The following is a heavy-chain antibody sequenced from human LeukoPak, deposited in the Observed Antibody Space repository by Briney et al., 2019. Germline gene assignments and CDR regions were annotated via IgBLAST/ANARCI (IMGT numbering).Heavy chain of an antibody. CDR3: ARDGYCSSTNCYAPY. CDR2: ISGSGGST. CDR1: GFTFSSYA. Sequence: GGSPRLSCAASGFTFSSYAMSWVRQAPGKGLEWVSAISGSGGSTYYADSVKGRFTISRDNSKNTLYLQMNSLRAEDTAVYYCARDGYCSSTNCYAPYWGQGTLVTVSS. J-gene: IGHJ4*02. D-gene: IGHD2-2*01. V-gene: IGHV3-23*01.